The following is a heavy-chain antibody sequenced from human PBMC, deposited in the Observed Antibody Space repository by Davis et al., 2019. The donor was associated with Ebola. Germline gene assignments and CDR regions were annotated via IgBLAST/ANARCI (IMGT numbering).Heavy chain of an antibody. CDR2: INRDESGT. D-gene: IGHD5-12*01. J-gene: IGHJ4*02. V-gene: IGHV3-74*01. CDR1: GFTFSNYW. CDR3: AKGMHGGYVPCVLDY. Sequence: HTGGSLLSCAASGFTFSNYWMHWVRQAPGKGLVWVSRINRDESGTTYADSVKGRFTISRDNAKNTLYLQMNSLRAEDTAVYYCAKGMHGGYVPCVLDYWGQGTQVTVSS.